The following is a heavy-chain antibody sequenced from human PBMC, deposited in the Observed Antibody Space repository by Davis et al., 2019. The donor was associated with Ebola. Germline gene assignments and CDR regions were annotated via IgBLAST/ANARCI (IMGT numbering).Heavy chain of an antibody. J-gene: IGHJ5*02. CDR2: ISGSGGST. Sequence: LSLTCVVSGFTFSSYAMSWVRQAPGKGLEWVSAISGSGGSTYYADSVKGRFTISRDNSKNTLYLQMNSLRAEDTAVYYCARCGQLQGGWFDPWGQGTLVTVSS. D-gene: IGHD6-6*01. CDR1: GFTFSSYA. V-gene: IGHV3-23*01. CDR3: ARCGQLQGGWFDP.